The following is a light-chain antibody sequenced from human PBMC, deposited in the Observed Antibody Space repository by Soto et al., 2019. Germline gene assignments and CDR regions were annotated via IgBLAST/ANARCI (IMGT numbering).Light chain of an antibody. CDR1: SSDVGGYNY. CDR3: SSYTSGSTVV. V-gene: IGLV2-14*01. J-gene: IGLJ2*01. CDR2: EVS. Sequence: ALTQPASVSGSPGQSITISCTGTSSDVGGYNYVSWYQQYPGKAPKLMFYEVSNRPSGVSNRFSGSKSGNTASLTISGLQAEDEADYYCSSYTSGSTVVFGGGTKLTVL.